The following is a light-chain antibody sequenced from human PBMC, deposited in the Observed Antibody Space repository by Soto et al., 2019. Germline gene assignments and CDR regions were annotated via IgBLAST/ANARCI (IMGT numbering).Light chain of an antibody. Sequence: DIPMTQSPSSLSASVGDRVTITCRASQSISSYLNWYQQKPGKAPKLLIYAASSLQSGVPSRFSGSRSGTDFTLTISSLQPEDFATYYWQQRHSTFMYTYGQGTKREIK. V-gene: IGKV1-39*01. CDR2: AAS. J-gene: IGKJ2*01. CDR1: QSISSY. CDR3: QQRHSTFMYT.